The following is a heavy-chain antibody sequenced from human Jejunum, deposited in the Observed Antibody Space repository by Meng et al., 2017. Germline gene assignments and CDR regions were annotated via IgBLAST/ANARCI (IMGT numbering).Heavy chain of an antibody. Sequence: SGPTLVKPTQTLTLTCTFSGFSLSTSGLAVSWLRQPPGKALEWLALIYWNDVGQHYSPSLKSRLTITKDTSKNQVVLTMTNMDPVDTATYYCAHRPGYYDTTSLNWGQGTLVTVSS. CDR3: AHRPGYYDTTSLN. CDR1: GFSLSTSGLA. D-gene: IGHD3-16*01. V-gene: IGHV2-5*01. J-gene: IGHJ4*02. CDR2: IYWNDVGQ.